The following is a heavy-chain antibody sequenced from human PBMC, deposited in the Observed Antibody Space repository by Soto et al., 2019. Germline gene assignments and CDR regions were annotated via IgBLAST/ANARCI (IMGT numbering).Heavy chain of an antibody. CDR2: IYHSGST. D-gene: IGHD1-1*01. J-gene: IGHJ4*02. V-gene: IGHV4-38-2*02. CDR1: GYSISSGYY. CDR3: ARVNGDFDY. Sequence: SETLSLTCPVSGYSISSGYYWGWIRQPPGKGLEWIGSIYHSGSTYYNPSLKSRVTISVDTSKNQFSLKVRSVTAADTAVYYCARVNGDFDYWGQGTLVTVSS.